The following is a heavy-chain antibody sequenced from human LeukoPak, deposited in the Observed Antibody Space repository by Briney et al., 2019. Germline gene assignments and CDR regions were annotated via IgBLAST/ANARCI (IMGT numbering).Heavy chain of an antibody. CDR3: AKEGGGWIAVAGRGGEFDY. CDR2: ISWNSGSI. CDR1: GFTFDDYA. V-gene: IGHV3-9*01. J-gene: IGHJ4*02. D-gene: IGHD6-19*01. Sequence: QPGGSLRLSCAASGFTFDDYAMHWVRQAPGKGLEWVSGISWNSGSIGYADSVKGRFTISRDNAKNSLYLQMNSLRAEDTALYYCAKEGGGWIAVAGRGGEFDYWGQGTLVTVSS.